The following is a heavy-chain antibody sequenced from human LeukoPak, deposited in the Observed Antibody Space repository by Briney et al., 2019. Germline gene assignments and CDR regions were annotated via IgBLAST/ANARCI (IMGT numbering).Heavy chain of an antibody. D-gene: IGHD1-26*01. J-gene: IGHJ4*02. Sequence: GGSLRLSCAASGFTFSSYALHWVRQAPGKGLEWVAVISYDGSNKYYADSVKGRFTISRDHSKNTLYLQMNSLKTEDTAVYYCTTDPQNSESYYWGQGTLVTVSS. CDR2: ISYDGSNK. V-gene: IGHV3-30*04. CDR3: TTDPQNSESYY. CDR1: GFTFSSYA.